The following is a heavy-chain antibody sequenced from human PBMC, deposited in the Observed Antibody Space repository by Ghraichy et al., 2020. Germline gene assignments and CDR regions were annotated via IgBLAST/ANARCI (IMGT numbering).Heavy chain of an antibody. D-gene: IGHD6-19*01. CDR3: ARLIAVAGGEY. V-gene: IGHV4-34*01. CDR2: IHHSGST. CDR1: VGSFSDYY. J-gene: IGHJ4*02. Sequence: TLSLTCAVYVGSFSDYYWSWIRQPPGKGLEWIGEIHHSGSTNYNPSLKSRVTISVDTSKNQFSLKLSSVTAADTAVYYCARLIAVAGGEYWGQGTRVTVSS.